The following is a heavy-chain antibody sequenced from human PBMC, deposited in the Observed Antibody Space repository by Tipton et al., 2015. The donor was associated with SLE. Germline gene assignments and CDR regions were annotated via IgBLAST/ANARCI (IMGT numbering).Heavy chain of an antibody. J-gene: IGHJ5*02. D-gene: IGHD6-13*01. Sequence: SLRLSCAVSGFSFSTYGIHWVRQAPGKGLEWVALIRNDGTNKYYGDSVKGRFTISRDNSKNTMYLQMNSLRAEDTAVYYCAKDGGQQLVTWGQGTLVNVSS. CDR1: GFSFSTYG. CDR2: IRNDGTNK. CDR3: AKDGGQQLVT. V-gene: IGHV3-30*02.